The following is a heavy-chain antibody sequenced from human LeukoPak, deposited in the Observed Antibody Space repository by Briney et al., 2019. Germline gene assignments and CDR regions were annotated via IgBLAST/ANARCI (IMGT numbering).Heavy chain of an antibody. D-gene: IGHD3-22*01. CDR2: ISSSSSYI. Sequence: PGGPLRLSCAASGFTFSSYSMNWVRQAPGKGLEWVSSISSSSSYIYYADSVKGRFTISRDNAKNSLYLQMNSLRAEDTAVYYCARGDSSGYYYADYWGQGTLVTVSS. CDR1: GFTFSSYS. J-gene: IGHJ4*02. V-gene: IGHV3-21*01. CDR3: ARGDSSGYYYADY.